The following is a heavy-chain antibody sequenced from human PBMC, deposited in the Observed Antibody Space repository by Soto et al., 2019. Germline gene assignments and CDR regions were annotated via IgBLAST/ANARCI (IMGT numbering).Heavy chain of an antibody. CDR3: ARLLTPAFGRDYFDH. Sequence: QLQLQESGPGLVKPSETLSLACTVAGGFISSSSSYWGWIRQSPGKGLEWIANIHSGGTTYYNSSPKSRVIISVDTSKDQFSLWVSSVTAAHTAVYYCARLLTPAFGRDYFDHWGQGTLVIVSS. V-gene: IGHV4-39*01. J-gene: IGHJ4*02. CDR1: GGFISSSSSY. CDR2: IHSGGTT. D-gene: IGHD3-10*01.